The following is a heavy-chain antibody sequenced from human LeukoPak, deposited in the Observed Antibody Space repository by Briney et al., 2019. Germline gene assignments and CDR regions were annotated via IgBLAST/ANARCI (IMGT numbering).Heavy chain of an antibody. J-gene: IGHJ3*02. V-gene: IGHV3-30*02. Sequence: GGSLRLSCAVSGFTFSNYGMHWVRQAPGKGLEGVAFLRYDGSSKYYADSVKGRFPISRDISKHTLFLHMDSLRADDTAVYYCAQFRGYDTSGSDPGDGVDIWGQGKMVTVFS. CDR3: AQFRGYDTSGSDPGDGVDI. CDR1: GFTFSNYG. D-gene: IGHD3-22*01. CDR2: LRYDGSSK.